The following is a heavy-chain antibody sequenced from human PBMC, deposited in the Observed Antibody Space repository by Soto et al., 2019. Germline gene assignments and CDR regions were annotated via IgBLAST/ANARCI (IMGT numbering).Heavy chain of an antibody. J-gene: IGHJ6*02. CDR1: GYTFSSYD. CDR3: ARERAYGMDV. CDR2: MNPNTGNT. V-gene: IGHV1-8*01. Sequence: QVQLVQSGAEVKKPGASVKVSCKASGYTFSSYDINWVRQATGQGLEWMGWMNPNTGNTVYGQKFQGGVTMTRNTSISTAYMELSSLRSEDTAVYYCARERAYGMDVWGQGTTVTVSS.